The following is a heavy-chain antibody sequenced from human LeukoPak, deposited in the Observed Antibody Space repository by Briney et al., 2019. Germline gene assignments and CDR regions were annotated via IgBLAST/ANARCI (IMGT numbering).Heavy chain of an antibody. CDR1: GGTFSSYA. CDR3: ARGRISGWNYFDY. J-gene: IGHJ4*02. Sequence: SVKVSCKASGGTFSSYAISWVRQAPGQGLEWMGGIIPILGTANYAQKFQGRVTITADESTTTAYMELSSLRSEDTAVYYCARGRISGWNYFDYWGQGTLVTVSS. V-gene: IGHV1-69*13. CDR2: IIPILGTA. D-gene: IGHD6-19*01.